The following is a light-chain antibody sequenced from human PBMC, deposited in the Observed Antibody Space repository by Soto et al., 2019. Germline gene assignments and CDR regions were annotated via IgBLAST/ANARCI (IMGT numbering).Light chain of an antibody. Sequence: DIQITQSPSTLSASVGDTVTITCRASQSVDKWLAWYQQKPGRAPKLLIYKASTLEGGVPSRFGGSGSGTEFTLTISILQPDDFATYYFQQYDTSSRAFGQGTTVEVK. CDR2: KAS. J-gene: IGKJ1*01. CDR1: QSVDKW. V-gene: IGKV1-5*03. CDR3: QQYDTSSRA.